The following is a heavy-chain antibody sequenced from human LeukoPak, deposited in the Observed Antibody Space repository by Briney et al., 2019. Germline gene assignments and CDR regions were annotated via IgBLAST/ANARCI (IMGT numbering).Heavy chain of an antibody. Sequence: PGGSLRLSCAASGFTFSSYAMSWVRQAPGKGLEWISAISGSGGSTYYADSVKGRFTISRDNSKNTLYLQMNSLRAEDTAVYYCAKVQLGGYDFWSGYLYFDYWGQGTLVTVSS. CDR1: GFTFSSYA. CDR3: AKVQLGGYDFWSGYLYFDY. J-gene: IGHJ4*02. D-gene: IGHD3-3*01. V-gene: IGHV3-23*01. CDR2: ISGSGGST.